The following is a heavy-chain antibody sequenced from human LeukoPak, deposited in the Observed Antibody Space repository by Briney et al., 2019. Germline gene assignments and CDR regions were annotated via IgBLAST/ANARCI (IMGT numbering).Heavy chain of an antibody. CDR3: ARDMKGNLDY. CDR2: INQDGSTK. V-gene: IGHV3-7*01. J-gene: IGHJ4*02. Sequence: QTGGSLRLSCAASGFTFSNVWMAWVRQAPGKGLEWVANINQDGSTKQYVDSVRGRFTISRDNAKNSLYLQMNSLTAEDTGLYHCARDMKGNLDYWGQGTLVTVSS. CDR1: GFTFSNVW. D-gene: IGHD1-14*01.